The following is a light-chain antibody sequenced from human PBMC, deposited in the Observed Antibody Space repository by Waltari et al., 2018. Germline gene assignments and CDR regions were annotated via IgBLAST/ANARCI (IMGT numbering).Light chain of an antibody. Sequence: IVLTQSPDSLALSLGETATINCQSSQSFLSSSNNNKCLGWYQQKPGQPPKLLITCASTLETGVPDRFSGSGSGTDFTLTISSLQAEDVAVYFCQQCYTFPYTFGQGTKVEIK. V-gene: IGKV4-1*01. CDR3: QQCYTFPYT. CDR1: QSFLSSSNNNKC. J-gene: IGKJ2*01. CDR2: CAS.